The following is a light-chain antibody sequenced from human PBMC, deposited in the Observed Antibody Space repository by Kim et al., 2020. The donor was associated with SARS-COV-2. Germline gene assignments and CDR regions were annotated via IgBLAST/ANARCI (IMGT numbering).Light chain of an antibody. Sequence: QSALTQPASVSGSPGQSITISCTGTSRDVGSYDLVSWYQQYPGKAPKLMIYEVNKRPSGVSNRFSGSKSGNTASLTISGLLTEDEADYYCLTYAGDGSYVFAAGTKVTVL. CDR3: LTYAGDGSYV. CDR1: SRDVGSYDL. CDR2: EVN. V-gene: IGLV2-23*02. J-gene: IGLJ1*01.